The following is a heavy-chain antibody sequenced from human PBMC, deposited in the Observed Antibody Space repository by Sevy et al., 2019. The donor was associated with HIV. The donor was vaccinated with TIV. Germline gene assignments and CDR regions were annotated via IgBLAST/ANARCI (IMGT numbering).Heavy chain of an antibody. CDR2: IKSKTDGGTT. V-gene: IGHV3-15*01. D-gene: IGHD3-22*01. Sequence: GGSLRLSCAASGFTFSNAWMSWVRQAPWKGLEWVGRIKSKTDGGTTDYAAPVKGRFTISRDDSKNTLYLQMNSLKTEDTAVYYCTTDRGTYYYDSSGYHGIDYWGQGTLVTVSS. CDR3: TTDRGTYYYDSSGYHGIDY. J-gene: IGHJ4*02. CDR1: GFTFSNAW.